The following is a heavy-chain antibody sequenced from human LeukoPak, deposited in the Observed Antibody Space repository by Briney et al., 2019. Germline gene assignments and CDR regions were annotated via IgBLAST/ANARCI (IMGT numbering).Heavy chain of an antibody. CDR3: AKEGVTMVRGSWFDP. CDR1: GLTFSSYG. CDR2: ISYDGSNK. D-gene: IGHD3-10*01. Sequence: GRSLRLSCAASGLTFSSYGMHWVRQAPGKGLEWVAVISYDGSNKYYADSVKGRFTISRDNSKNTLYLQMNSLRAEDTAVYYCAKEGVTMVRGSWFDPWGQGTLVTVSS. V-gene: IGHV3-30*18. J-gene: IGHJ5*02.